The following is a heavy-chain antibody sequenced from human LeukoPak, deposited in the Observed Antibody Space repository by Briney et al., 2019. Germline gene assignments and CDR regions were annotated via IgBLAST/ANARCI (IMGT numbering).Heavy chain of an antibody. CDR1: GGSISSYY. CDR2: IYTSGST. CDR3: ARDRQQLVPDYYYYMDV. V-gene: IGHV4-4*07. D-gene: IGHD6-13*01. Sequence: SETLSHTCTVSGGSISSYYWSWIRQPAGKGLEWIGRIYTSGSTNYNPSLKSRVTMSVDTSKNQFSLKLSSVTAADTAVYYCARDRQQLVPDYYYYMDVWGKGTTVTVSS. J-gene: IGHJ6*03.